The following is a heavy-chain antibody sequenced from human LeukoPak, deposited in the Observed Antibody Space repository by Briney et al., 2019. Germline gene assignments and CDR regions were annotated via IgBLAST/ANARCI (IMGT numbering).Heavy chain of an antibody. CDR3: ARDKIVATIEAYYFDY. J-gene: IGHJ4*02. D-gene: IGHD5-12*01. CDR1: GFTFSSYS. Sequence: GGSLRLPCAASGFTFSSYSMNWVRQAPGKGLEWVSYISSSSSTIYYADSVKGRFTISRDNAKNSLYLQMNSLRAEDTAVYYCARDKIVATIEAYYFDYWGQGTLVTVSS. V-gene: IGHV3-48*04. CDR2: ISSSSSTI.